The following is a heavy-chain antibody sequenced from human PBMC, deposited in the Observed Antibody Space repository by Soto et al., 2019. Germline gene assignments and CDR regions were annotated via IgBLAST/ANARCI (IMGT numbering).Heavy chain of an antibody. D-gene: IGHD1-26*01. V-gene: IGHV4-59*08. CDR3: ARLRPSGTSDY. CDR2: IYYSGST. J-gene: IGHJ4*02. CDR1: CASMTNYS. Sequence: SKTLSLTCTVSCASMTNYSWNWLRQPPGKGLEWIGYIYYSGSTNYNPSLKSRVTISVDTSKNQFSLKLSSVTAADTAIYYCARLRPSGTSDYWGQGTLVTVS.